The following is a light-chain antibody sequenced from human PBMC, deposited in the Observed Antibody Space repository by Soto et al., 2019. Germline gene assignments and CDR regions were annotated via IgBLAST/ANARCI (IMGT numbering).Light chain of an antibody. J-gene: IGKJ2*01. CDR1: QGIRTD. CDR3: QQQNSSPST. CDR2: AAS. Sequence: DIQMTQSPSSLSASVGDRVTITCRASQGIRTDLGWYQQKPGKAPRRLISAASSLQTGVPSRFSGSGSGTEFPLTNSSPQPEDFATDHCQQQNSSPSTFGQGTKLETK. V-gene: IGKV1-17*01.